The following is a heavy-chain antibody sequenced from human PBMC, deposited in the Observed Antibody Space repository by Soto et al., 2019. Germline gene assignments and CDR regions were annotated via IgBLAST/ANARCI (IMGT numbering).Heavy chain of an antibody. J-gene: IGHJ4*02. CDR3: ARVGSEMGYFDY. CDR2: IIPISDTT. Sequence: SVKVSCKASGGAFSSYAISWVRQAPGQGLEWMGGIIPISDTTNYAQKFQGRVTITADESTSTAYMELSSLRSEDTAVYYCARVGSEMGYFDYPGQGTRVTVSS. V-gene: IGHV1-69*13. D-gene: IGHD6-25*01. CDR1: GGAFSSYA.